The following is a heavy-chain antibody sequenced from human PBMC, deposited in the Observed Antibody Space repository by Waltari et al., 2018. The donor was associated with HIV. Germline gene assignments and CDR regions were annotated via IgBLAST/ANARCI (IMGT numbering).Heavy chain of an antibody. Sequence: QDQLIQSGTEVKEPGASLRVSCRASGYTFIGYFIHWVRQAPGQGLEWRGDLNPKSGDTEYAQKFRGRVTLTGDTSVNTAYLDLKGLRFDDTATYFCHRPWDSDHWGSDLWGQGTLVIVS. J-gene: IGHJ4*01. V-gene: IGHV1-2*02. CDR2: LNPKSGDT. CDR1: GYTFIGYF. D-gene: IGHD3-16*01. CDR3: HRPWDSDHWGSDL.